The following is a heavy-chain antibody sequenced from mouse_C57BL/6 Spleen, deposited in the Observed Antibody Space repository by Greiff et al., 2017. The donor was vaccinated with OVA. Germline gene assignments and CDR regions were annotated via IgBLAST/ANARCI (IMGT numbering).Heavy chain of an antibody. Sequence: VQLQQSGPELVKPGASVKIPCKASGYTFTDYNMDWVKQSHGKSLEWIGDINPNNGGTIYNQKFKGKATLTVDKSSSTAYMELRSLTSEDTAVYYCARERYDYDVGRYYAMDYWGQGTSVTVSS. D-gene: IGHD2-4*01. V-gene: IGHV1-18*01. CDR2: INPNNGGT. J-gene: IGHJ4*01. CDR3: ARERYDYDVGRYYAMDY. CDR1: GYTFTDYN.